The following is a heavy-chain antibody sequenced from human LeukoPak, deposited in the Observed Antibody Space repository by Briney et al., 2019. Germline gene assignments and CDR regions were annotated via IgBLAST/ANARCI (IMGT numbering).Heavy chain of an antibody. CDR2: IYYSGST. Sequence: PSETLSLTCTVSGGSISSSSYYWGWIRQPPGKGLEWIGSIYYSGSTYYNPSLKSRVTISIDRSKNQFSLKVSSVTAADTAVYYCARGGSYQLLSDAFDIWGQGTMVTVSS. CDR3: ARGGSYQLLSDAFDI. V-gene: IGHV4-39*07. J-gene: IGHJ3*02. D-gene: IGHD2-2*01. CDR1: GGSISSSSYY.